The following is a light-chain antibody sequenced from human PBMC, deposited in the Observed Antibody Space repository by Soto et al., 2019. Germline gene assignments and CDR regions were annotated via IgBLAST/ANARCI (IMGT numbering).Light chain of an antibody. V-gene: IGKV1-6*01. J-gene: IGKJ1*01. Sequence: NHITHSPSSLSSSVGDRVTITCLASQGIGNDLGWYQHKPGKAPRLLIFAASSLQTGVPSRFSGSRSGTDFTLTISSLQPEDFATYYCLQDYNYPQTFGQGTNVDI. CDR2: AAS. CDR3: LQDYNYPQT. CDR1: QGIGND.